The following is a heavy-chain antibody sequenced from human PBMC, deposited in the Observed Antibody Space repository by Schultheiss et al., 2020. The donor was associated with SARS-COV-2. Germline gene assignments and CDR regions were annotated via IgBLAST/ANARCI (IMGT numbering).Heavy chain of an antibody. D-gene: IGHD3-10*01. CDR1: GFTFSSYA. CDR2: ISSNGGST. Sequence: GGSLRLSCSASGFTFSSYAMHWVRQAPGKGLEYVSAISSNGGSTYYADSVKGRFTISRDNAKNSLYLQMNSLRAEDTAVYYCARDFRAFGSRKFDPWGQGTLVTVSS. CDR3: ARDFRAFGSRKFDP. J-gene: IGHJ5*02. V-gene: IGHV3-64*04.